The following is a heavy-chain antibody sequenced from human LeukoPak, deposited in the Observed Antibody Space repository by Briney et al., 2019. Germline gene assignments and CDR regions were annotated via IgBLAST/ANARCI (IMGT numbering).Heavy chain of an antibody. V-gene: IGHV4-39*07. CDR3: ASFHIGDYDFWSGYYFFDY. D-gene: IGHD3-3*01. CDR2: IYYSGST. Sequence: SETLSLTCTVSGGSISSSSYYWGWIRQPPGKGLEWIGSIYYSGSTYYNPSLKSRVTISVDTSKNQFSLKLSSVTAADTAVYYCASFHIGDYDFWSGYYFFDYWGQGTLVTVSS. CDR1: GGSISSSSYY. J-gene: IGHJ4*02.